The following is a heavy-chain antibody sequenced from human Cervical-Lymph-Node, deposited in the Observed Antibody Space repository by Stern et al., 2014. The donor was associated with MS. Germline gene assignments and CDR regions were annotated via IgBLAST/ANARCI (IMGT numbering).Heavy chain of an antibody. D-gene: IGHD6-13*01. CDR1: GFTFSSYG. CDR2: IWYDGSNK. J-gene: IGHJ6*02. CDR3: ARSSSPSPYYYYGMDV. Sequence: VQLVESGGGVVQPGRSLRLSCAASGFTFSSYGMHWGRQAPGKGLEWVAVIWYDGSNKYYADSVKGRFTISRDNSKNTLYLQMNSLRAEDTAVYYCARSSSPSPYYYYGMDVWGQGTTVTVSS. V-gene: IGHV3-33*01.